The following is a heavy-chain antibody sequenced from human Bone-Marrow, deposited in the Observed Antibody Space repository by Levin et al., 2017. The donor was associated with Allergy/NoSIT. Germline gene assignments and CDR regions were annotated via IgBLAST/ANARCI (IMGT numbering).Heavy chain of an antibody. CDR3: AKPRIAAAGAFDP. Sequence: GESLKISCAASGFTFSSYAMSWVRQAPGKGLEWVSAISGSGGSTYYADSVKGRFTISRDNSKNTLYLQMNSLRAEDTAVYYCAKPRIAAAGAFDPWGQGTLVTVSS. V-gene: IGHV3-23*01. D-gene: IGHD6-13*01. CDR2: ISGSGGST. J-gene: IGHJ5*02. CDR1: GFTFSSYA.